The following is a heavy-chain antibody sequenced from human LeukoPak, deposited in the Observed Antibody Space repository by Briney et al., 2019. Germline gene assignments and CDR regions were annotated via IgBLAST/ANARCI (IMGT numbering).Heavy chain of an antibody. CDR1: GYTFTSYG. CDR3: ARASGSYPNPVDY. D-gene: IGHD1-26*01. Sequence: GASVKVSCKASGYTFTSYGISGVRQAPGQGLEWMLWISAYNGNTNYAQTLQGRVPMTTDTSTSTAYMELRSLRSDDTAVYYCARASGSYPNPVDYWGQGTLVTVSS. J-gene: IGHJ4*02. V-gene: IGHV1-18*01. CDR2: ISAYNGNT.